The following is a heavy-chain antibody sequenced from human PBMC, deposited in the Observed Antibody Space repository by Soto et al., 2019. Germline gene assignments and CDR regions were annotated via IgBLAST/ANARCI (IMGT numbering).Heavy chain of an antibody. CDR3: ARDIFSGRPFGLWY. CDR1: GFTFSSYA. V-gene: IGHV3-30-3*01. J-gene: IGHJ4*02. D-gene: IGHD1-26*01. Sequence: GGSLRLSCAASGFTFSSYAMHWVRQAPGKGLEWVAVISYDGSNKYYADSVKGRFTISRDNSKNTLYLQMNSLRAEDTAVYYCARDIFSGRPFGLWYWGQGTLVTVSS. CDR2: ISYDGSNK.